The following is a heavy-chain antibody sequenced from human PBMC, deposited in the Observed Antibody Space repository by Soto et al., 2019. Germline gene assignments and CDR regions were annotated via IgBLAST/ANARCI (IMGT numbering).Heavy chain of an antibody. CDR1: GFPFSTYW. D-gene: IGHD6-13*01. CDR3: AGALAAAGSL. CDR2: IKQDGTEK. Sequence: GGSLRLSCVCSGFPFSTYWMHWVRQAPGKGLEWVANIKQDGTEKYYVDSVKGRFTISRDNAKSSLYLQMNSLRAEDTAVYYCAGALAAAGSLWGQGILVTVSS. V-gene: IGHV3-7*01. J-gene: IGHJ4*02.